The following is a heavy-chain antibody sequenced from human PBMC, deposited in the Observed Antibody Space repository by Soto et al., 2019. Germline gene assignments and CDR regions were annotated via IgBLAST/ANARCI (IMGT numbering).Heavy chain of an antibody. V-gene: IGHV1-69*01. CDR1: GGTFSSYG. CDR2: IIPLSETA. D-gene: IGHD2-2*01. J-gene: IGHJ6*02. Sequence: QVQLVQSGAEVKRPGSSVKVSCRASGGTFSSYGVSWVRQAPGQGLEWMGGIIPLSETAHCAQNFQGRVTLTADGSTNTAFMEVTTLRSEDTAVYYCARGPTFDECSSDTGCRTYYFGMDVWGQGTTVTVSS. CDR3: ARGPTFDECSSDTGCRTYYFGMDV.